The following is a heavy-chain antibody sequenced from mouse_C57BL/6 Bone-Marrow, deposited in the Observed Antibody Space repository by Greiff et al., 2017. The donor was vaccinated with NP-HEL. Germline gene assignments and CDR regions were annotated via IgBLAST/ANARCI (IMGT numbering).Heavy chain of an antibody. CDR2: IWSGGST. J-gene: IGHJ4*01. CDR1: GFSLTSYG. Sequence: QVQLKESGPGLVQPSQSLSITCTVSGFSLTSYGVHWVRQSPGKGLEWLGVIWSGGSTDYNAAFISRLSISKDNSKSQVFFKMNSLQADDTAIYYCARKTRAYPYYYAMDYWGQGTSVTVSS. V-gene: IGHV2-2*01. D-gene: IGHD2-10*01. CDR3: ARKTRAYPYYYAMDY.